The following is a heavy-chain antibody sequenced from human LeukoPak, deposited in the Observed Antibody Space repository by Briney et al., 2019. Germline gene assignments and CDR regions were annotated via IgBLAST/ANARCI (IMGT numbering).Heavy chain of an antibody. J-gene: IGHJ4*02. CDR3: APRTTVTTS. D-gene: IGHD4-17*01. Sequence: PGGSLRLSCAVSGFTFSSCEMNWVRQAPGGGLGWVSYISTNGTVIHYADSVKARFTISRDNAKNSLYLQMNSRRAEDTAVYYCAPRTTVTTSWGQGTLVTVSS. CDR2: ISTNGTVI. V-gene: IGHV3-48*03. CDR1: GFTFSSCE.